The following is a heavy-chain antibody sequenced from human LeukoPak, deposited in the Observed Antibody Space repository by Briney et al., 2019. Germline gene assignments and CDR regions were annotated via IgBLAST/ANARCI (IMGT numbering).Heavy chain of an antibody. V-gene: IGHV1-18*01. J-gene: IGHJ5*01. CDR1: GYTFTSYS. D-gene: IGHD2-2*01. CDR2: FSAYNGNT. CDR3: ARYHACSTTSCSAGRFDT. Sequence: ASVKVSCKASGYTFTSYSISRVREAPGQGLEWMGWFSAYNGNTNYVQKLQGRVTMTTDTSTSTAYMELRSLRSDVTAVYSSARYHACSTTSCSAGRFDTCGQGTLVTVSS.